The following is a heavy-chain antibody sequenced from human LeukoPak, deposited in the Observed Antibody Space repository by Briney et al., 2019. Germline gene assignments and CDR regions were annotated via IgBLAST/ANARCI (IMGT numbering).Heavy chain of an antibody. CDR3: ARDVATLYYFDY. V-gene: IGHV1-69*04. D-gene: IGHD6-6*01. CDR2: IIPILGIA. Sequence: ASVKVSCKASGGTFSSYTITWVRQAPGQGLEWMGRIIPILGIANYAQKFQGRVTITADKSTSTAYMKLSSLRSEDTAVYYCARDVATLYYFDYWGQGTLVTVSS. CDR1: GGTFSSYT. J-gene: IGHJ4*02.